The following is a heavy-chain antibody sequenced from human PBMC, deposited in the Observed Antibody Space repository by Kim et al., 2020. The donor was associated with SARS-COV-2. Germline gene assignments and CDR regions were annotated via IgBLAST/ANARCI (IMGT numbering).Heavy chain of an antibody. Sequence: SETLSLTCSVSGASMSRQHWSWIRQSPGKGLEWIGYIYYTGSTNYNPSLKSRVTISIDISRSQFSLEVSSVTAADTAIYYCARRKNQAVNWYFDLWGRGTLVTVSS. CDR2: IYYTGST. D-gene: IGHD4-4*01. V-gene: IGHV4-59*11. CDR3: ARRKNQAVNWYFDL. CDR1: GASMSRQH. J-gene: IGHJ2*01.